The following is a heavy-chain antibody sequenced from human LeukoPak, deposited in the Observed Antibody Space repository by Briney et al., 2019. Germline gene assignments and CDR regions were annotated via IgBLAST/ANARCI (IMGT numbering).Heavy chain of an antibody. CDR3: ARLTARRGTLDY. V-gene: IGHV3-7*03. Sequence: GGSLRLSCAASGFTFSDYWTSWVRQAPGKGLEWVANIRQDATEKYYVDSVKGRFTISRDNAKMSVLLQMNSLRADDTAVYYCARLTARRGTLDYWGQGTLVTVSS. CDR1: GFTFSDYW. J-gene: IGHJ4*02. CDR2: IRQDATEK. D-gene: IGHD6-6*01.